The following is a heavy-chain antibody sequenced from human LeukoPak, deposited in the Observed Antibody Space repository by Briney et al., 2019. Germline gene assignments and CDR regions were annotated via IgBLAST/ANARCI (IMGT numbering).Heavy chain of an antibody. CDR2: ISYDGSNK. CDR1: GFTFSSYA. Sequence: GGSLRLSCAASGFTFSSYAMHWVRQAPGKGLEWVAVISYDGSNKYYAESLKGRFTSSRDNSHDKLYLQMNSLRAERTAEYYCARYRAAIVGASRGAFDLWGQGTMVTVSS. V-gene: IGHV3-30-3*01. D-gene: IGHD1-26*01. J-gene: IGHJ3*01. CDR3: ARYRAAIVGASRGAFDL.